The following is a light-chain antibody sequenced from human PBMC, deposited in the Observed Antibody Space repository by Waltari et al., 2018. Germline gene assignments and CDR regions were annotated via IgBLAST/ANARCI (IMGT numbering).Light chain of an antibody. CDR3: QQYDNWPPAYT. CDR1: QSVSSN. J-gene: IGKJ2*01. Sequence: EIVMTQSPAPLSVSPGERVTLSCRASQSVSSNLAWYQQNPGQAPRLLIYGASTRATGIPARFSGSGSGTEFTLTISSLQSEDFAVYYCQQYDNWPPAYTFGQGTKLEI. V-gene: IGKV3-15*01. CDR2: GAS.